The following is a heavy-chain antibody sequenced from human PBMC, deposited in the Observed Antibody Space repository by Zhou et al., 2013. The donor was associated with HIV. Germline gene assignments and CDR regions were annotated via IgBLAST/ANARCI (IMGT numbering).Heavy chain of an antibody. Sequence: QVQLQQWGAGLLKPSETLSLTCAVYGGSFNTYYWSWIRQPPGKGLEWIGEINHSGSTNYNPSLKGRVTISVDTSKNQFSLYLNSVTAADTAVYYCARGGPGWPTDYWGQGTLGHRLL. CDR3: ARGGPGWPTDY. J-gene: IGHJ4*02. CDR1: GGSFNTYY. V-gene: IGHV4-34*01. CDR2: INHSGST.